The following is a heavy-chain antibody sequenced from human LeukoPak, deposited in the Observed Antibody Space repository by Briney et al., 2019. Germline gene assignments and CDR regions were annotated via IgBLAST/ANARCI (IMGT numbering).Heavy chain of an antibody. Sequence: PGGSLRLSCAASGFIFSRYAMSCVRQAPGKGLEWVSVIYSGGSTYYADSVKGRFTISRHNSKNTLYLQMNSLRAEDTAVYYCAGGEAVTDFDYWGQGTLVTVPS. V-gene: IGHV3-53*04. D-gene: IGHD4-17*01. J-gene: IGHJ4*02. CDR2: IYSGGST. CDR3: AGGEAVTDFDY. CDR1: GFIFSRYA.